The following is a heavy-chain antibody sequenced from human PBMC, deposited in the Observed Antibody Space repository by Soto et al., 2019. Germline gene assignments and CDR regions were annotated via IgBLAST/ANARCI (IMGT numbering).Heavy chain of an antibody. CDR3: ARPVVVVPAATYFDY. CDR1: GGSISSSSYY. D-gene: IGHD2-2*01. CDR2: IYYSGST. Sequence: SETLSLTCTVSGGSISSSSYYWGWIRQPPGKGLEWIGSIYYSGSTYYNPSPKSRVTISVDTSKNQFSLKLSSVTAADTAVYYCARPVVVVPAATYFDYWGQGTLVTVSS. V-gene: IGHV4-39*01. J-gene: IGHJ4*02.